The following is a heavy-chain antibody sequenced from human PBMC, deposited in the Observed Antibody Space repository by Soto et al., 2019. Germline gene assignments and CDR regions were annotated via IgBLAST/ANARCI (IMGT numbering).Heavy chain of an antibody. D-gene: IGHD2-15*01. Sequence: GESLKISCKGSGYSFTSYWIGWVRQMPGKGPEWMGIIYPGDSDTRYSPSFQGQVTISADKSISTAYLQWSSLRASDTAMYYCARFPRYCSGGRCYSGHFDYWGQGTLVTLSS. CDR2: IYPGDSDT. CDR1: GYSFTSYW. V-gene: IGHV5-51*01. J-gene: IGHJ4*02. CDR3: ARFPRYCSGGRCYSGHFDY.